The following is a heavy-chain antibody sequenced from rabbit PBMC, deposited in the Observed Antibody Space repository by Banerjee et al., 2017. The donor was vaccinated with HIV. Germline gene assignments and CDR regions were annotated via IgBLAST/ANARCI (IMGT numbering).Heavy chain of an antibody. CDR3: ARDTGTSFSSYGMDL. J-gene: IGHJ6*01. CDR1: GFSFSSNW. Sequence: LEESGGGLVKPGGTLTLTCTVSGFSFSSNWICWVRQAPGKGLEWIACINAVTGKAVYASWAKGRFTFSKTSSTTVTLQMTSLTVADTATYFCARDTGTSFSSYGMDLWGPGTLVTVS. V-gene: IGHV1S45*01. D-gene: IGHD7-1*01. CDR2: INAVTGKA.